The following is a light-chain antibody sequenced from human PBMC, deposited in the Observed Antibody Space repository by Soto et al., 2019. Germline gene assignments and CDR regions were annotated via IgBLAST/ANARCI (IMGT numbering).Light chain of an antibody. CDR2: DAS. V-gene: IGKV3-11*01. CDR3: QQRSNWPPGST. J-gene: IGKJ3*01. Sequence: EIVLTQSPATLSLSPGDRATLSCRASQSVSSYLAWYQQKPGQAPRLLIYDASSRATGIPARFSGSGSGTDFTLTTSSREPEDFAVYYCQQRSNWPPGSTFGPGTKVDIK. CDR1: QSVSSY.